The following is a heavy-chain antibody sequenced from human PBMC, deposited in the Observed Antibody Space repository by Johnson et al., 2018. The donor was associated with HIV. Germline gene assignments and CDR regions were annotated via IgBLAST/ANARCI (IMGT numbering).Heavy chain of an antibody. J-gene: IGHJ3*02. Sequence: QVQLVESGGGVVQPGGSLRLSCAASGFTFSSNAMHWVRQAPGKGLEWVAFIVYDGSKQYYADSVKGRFTISRDNSKNSLYLQMNSLRAEDTALYYCAKGGYDSEDAFDIWGQGTMVTVSS. CDR1: GFTFSSNA. CDR2: IVYDGSKQ. V-gene: IGHV3-30*02. D-gene: IGHD3-22*01. CDR3: AKGGYDSEDAFDI.